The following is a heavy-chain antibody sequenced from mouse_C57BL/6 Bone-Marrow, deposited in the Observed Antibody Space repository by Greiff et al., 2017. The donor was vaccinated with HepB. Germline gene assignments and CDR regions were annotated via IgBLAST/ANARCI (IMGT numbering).Heavy chain of an antibody. CDR3: ARHQDYYGRTWFAY. V-gene: IGHV5-6*01. CDR1: GFTFSSYG. CDR2: ISSGGSYT. D-gene: IGHD1-1*01. J-gene: IGHJ3*01. Sequence: EVKLVESGGDLVKPGGSLKLSCAASGFTFSSYGMSWVRQTPDKRLEWVATISSGGSYTYYPDSVKGRFTISRDNAKNTLYLQMSSLKSEDTAMYYCARHQDYYGRTWFAYWGQGTLVTVSA.